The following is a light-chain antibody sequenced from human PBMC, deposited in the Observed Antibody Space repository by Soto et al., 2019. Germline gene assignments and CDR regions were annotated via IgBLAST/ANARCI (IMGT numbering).Light chain of an antibody. V-gene: IGKV3-20*01. CDR2: AAS. Sequence: EIALTQSPGTLSLSPGERATLSCRASRSLSSSYVVWYQQKPGQAPRLLIYAASRRATGIPDRFSGSGSATEYTLTIRRLEPEDIALYYCQQQGTFGQGTKLEIK. CDR3: QQQGT. J-gene: IGKJ2*01. CDR1: RSLSSSY.